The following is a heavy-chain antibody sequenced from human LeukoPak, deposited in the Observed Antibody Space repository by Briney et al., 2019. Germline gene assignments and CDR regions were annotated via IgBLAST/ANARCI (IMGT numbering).Heavy chain of an antibody. V-gene: IGHV4-59*01. Sequence: SETLSLTCTVSGGSISSYYWSWIRQPPGKGLEWIGYIYYSGSTNYNPSLKSRVTISVDTSKNQFSLKLSSVTAADTAVYYCARDLVDIVATSEVHAFDIWGQGTMVTVSP. D-gene: IGHD5-12*01. CDR1: GGSISSYY. CDR2: IYYSGST. J-gene: IGHJ3*02. CDR3: ARDLVDIVATSEVHAFDI.